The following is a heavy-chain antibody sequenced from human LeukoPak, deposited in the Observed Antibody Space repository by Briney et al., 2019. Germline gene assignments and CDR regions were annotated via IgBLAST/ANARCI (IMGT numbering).Heavy chain of an antibody. CDR2: IYTSGGT. Sequence: SETLSLTCTVSGASISSYYWSWIRQPAGKGLKWIGRIYTSGGTNYNPSLKSRVTMSVDTSKNQFSLKLSSVTAADTAVYYCARDLRANWFDPWGQGTLVTVSS. V-gene: IGHV4-4*07. J-gene: IGHJ5*02. CDR1: GASISSYY. CDR3: ARDLRANWFDP. D-gene: IGHD5/OR15-5a*01.